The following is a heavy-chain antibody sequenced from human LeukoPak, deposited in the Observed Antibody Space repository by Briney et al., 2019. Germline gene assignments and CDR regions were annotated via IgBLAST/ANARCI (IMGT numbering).Heavy chain of an antibody. Sequence: ASVKVSCKASGYTFSSYGISWVRQAPGLGLEWMGWINPNSGGTNYAQKLQGRVTMTTDTSTSTAYMELRSLRSDDTAVYYCARDTQGLRYFDWSPSVRNDYWGQGTLVTVSS. CDR2: INPNSGGT. V-gene: IGHV1-18*04. CDR1: GYTFSSYG. J-gene: IGHJ4*02. D-gene: IGHD3-9*01. CDR3: ARDTQGLRYFDWSPSVRNDY.